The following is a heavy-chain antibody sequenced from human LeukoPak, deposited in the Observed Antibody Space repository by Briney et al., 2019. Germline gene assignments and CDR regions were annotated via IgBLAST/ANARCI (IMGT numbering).Heavy chain of an antibody. J-gene: IGHJ1*01. CDR1: GFTVSSNY. V-gene: IGHV3-53*01. CDR2: IYSGGST. CDR3: AKDSYGAFQH. D-gene: IGHD4-17*01. Sequence: QPGGSLRLSCAASGFTVSSNYMSWVRQAPGKGLEWVSVIYSGGSTYYADSVKGRFTLSRDNSKNTLYLQMNSLRAEDTAVYYCAKDSYGAFQHWGQGTLVTVSS.